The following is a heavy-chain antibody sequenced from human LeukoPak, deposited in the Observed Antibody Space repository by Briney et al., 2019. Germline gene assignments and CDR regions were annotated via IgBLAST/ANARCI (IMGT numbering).Heavy chain of an antibody. V-gene: IGHV1-46*01. CDR2: INPSGGST. CDR1: GYTFTSYY. J-gene: IGHJ5*01. CDR3: ARNNRGSVLRGYNWFGP. D-gene: IGHD1-14*01. Sequence: ASVKVSCKASGYTFTSYYMHWVRQAPGQGLEWMGIINPSGGSTSYAQKFQGRVTMTRDTSTSTVYMELSSLRSEDTAVYYCARNNRGSVLRGYNWFGPWGQGTLVTVSS.